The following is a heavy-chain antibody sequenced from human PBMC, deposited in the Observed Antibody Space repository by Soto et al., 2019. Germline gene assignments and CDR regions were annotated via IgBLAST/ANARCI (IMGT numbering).Heavy chain of an antibody. J-gene: IGHJ4*02. CDR2: ISGSGGST. D-gene: IGHD3-22*01. CDR3: AKDFYSDTSGFLLPKYFDF. V-gene: IGHV3-23*01. CDR1: GFTFNNYA. Sequence: PGGSLRLSCAASGFTFNNYAMSWVRQAPGKGLEWVSGISGSGGSTYYADSVKGRFTISRDNARNTLFLQMNSLRGDDTAVYYCAKDFYSDTSGFLLPKYFDFWGQGTRVTVSS.